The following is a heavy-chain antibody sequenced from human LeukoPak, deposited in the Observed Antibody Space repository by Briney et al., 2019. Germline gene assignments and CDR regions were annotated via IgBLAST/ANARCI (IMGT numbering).Heavy chain of an antibody. V-gene: IGHV1-2*02. D-gene: IGHD4-23*01. CDR2: INPNSGGT. J-gene: IGHJ4*02. Sequence: ASVKVSCKASGYTFTGYYMHWVRQAPGQGLEWMGWINPNSGGTNYVQKFQGRVTMTRDTSISTAYMELSRLRSDDTAVYYCARDWSDGGICAYWGQGTLVTVSS. CDR1: GYTFTGYY. CDR3: ARDWSDGGICAY.